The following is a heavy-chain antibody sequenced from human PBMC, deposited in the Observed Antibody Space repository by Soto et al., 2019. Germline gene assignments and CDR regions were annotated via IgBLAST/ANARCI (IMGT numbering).Heavy chain of an antibody. D-gene: IGHD1-26*01. V-gene: IGHV4-34*01. J-gene: IGHJ4*02. CDR2: INHSGST. Sequence: SETLSLTCAVYGGSFSGYYWSWIRQPPGKGLEWIGEINHSGSTNYNPSLKSRVTISVDTSKNQFSLKLSSVTAADTAVYYCARVAVGAMGTFDYWGQGTLVTVSS. CDR3: ARVAVGAMGTFDY. CDR1: GGSFSGYY.